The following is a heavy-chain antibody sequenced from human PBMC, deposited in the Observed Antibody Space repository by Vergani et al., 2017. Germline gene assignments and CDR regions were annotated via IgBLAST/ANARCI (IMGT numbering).Heavy chain of an antibody. D-gene: IGHD2-15*01. CDR2: IHTSGST. Sequence: QVQLQESGPGLVKPSQTLSLTCTVPGGSINSHNYYWSWIRQPAGKGLEWIGRIHTSGSTNYNPSLKSRVPMSEDTSKNQSSLNLTSMTSADTAVYFCARGSCLGGSCYKPLFDYWGQGILVTVSS. J-gene: IGHJ4*02. CDR1: GGSINSHNYY. V-gene: IGHV4-61*02. CDR3: ARGSCLGGSCYKPLFDY.